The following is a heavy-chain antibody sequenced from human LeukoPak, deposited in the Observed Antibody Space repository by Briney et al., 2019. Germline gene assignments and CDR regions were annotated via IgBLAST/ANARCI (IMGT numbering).Heavy chain of an antibody. CDR2: IYYSGSF. Sequence: PGGSLRLSCAASGFTFSSYWMSWVRQAPGKGLEWIGSIYYSGSFYYNPSLKSRVTISIDTSKNKFSLKLTSVTAADTAVYYCARDGFWSGSLPLYYMDVWGKGTTVTVSS. CDR3: ARDGFWSGSLPLYYMDV. J-gene: IGHJ6*03. CDR1: GFTFSSYW. V-gene: IGHV4-59*05. D-gene: IGHD3-3*01.